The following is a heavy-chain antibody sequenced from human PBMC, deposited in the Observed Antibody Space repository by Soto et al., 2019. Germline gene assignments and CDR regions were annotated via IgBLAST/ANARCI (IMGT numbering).Heavy chain of an antibody. CDR3: ATGDY. J-gene: IGHJ4*02. V-gene: IGHV4-31*03. CDR2: IYLSGTI. CDR1: GDSINSGDYN. Sequence: QVQLQESGPGLVKPSQTLSLTCTVSGDSINSGDYNWNWIRQHPGKGLEWIGYIYLSGTIHYNPSLQSRVSISVDTSKNQFSLELRSVTAADTAVCYCATGDYWGQGNLVTVSS.